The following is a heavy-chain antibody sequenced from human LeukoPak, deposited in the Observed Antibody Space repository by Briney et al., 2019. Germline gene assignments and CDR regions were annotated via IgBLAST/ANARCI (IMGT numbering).Heavy chain of an antibody. Sequence: SETLSLTCTVSGGSISSYYWSWIRQPPGKGLEWIGYIYYSGSINYNPSLKSRVTISVDTSKNQFSLKLSSVTAADTAVYYCARGEQLWLPPDYWGQGTLVTVSS. J-gene: IGHJ4*02. CDR1: GGSISSYY. CDR3: ARGEQLWLPPDY. D-gene: IGHD5-18*01. CDR2: IYYSGSI. V-gene: IGHV4-59*01.